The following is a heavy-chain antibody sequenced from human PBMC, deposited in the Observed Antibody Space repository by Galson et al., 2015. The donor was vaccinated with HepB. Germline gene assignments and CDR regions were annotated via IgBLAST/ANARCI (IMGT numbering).Heavy chain of an antibody. D-gene: IGHD1-26*01. J-gene: IGHJ3*02. Sequence: SLRLSCAASGFTFDDYAMHWVRQAPGKGLEWVSGISWNSGSIGYADSVKGRFTISRDNAKNSLYLQMNSLRAEGTALYYCAKMTWELPYLGAFDIWGQGTMVTVSS. CDR3: AKMTWELPYLGAFDI. V-gene: IGHV3-9*01. CDR1: GFTFDDYA. CDR2: ISWNSGSI.